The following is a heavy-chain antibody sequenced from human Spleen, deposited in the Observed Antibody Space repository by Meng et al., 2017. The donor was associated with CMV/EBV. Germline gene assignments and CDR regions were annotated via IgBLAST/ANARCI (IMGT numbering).Heavy chain of an antibody. D-gene: IGHD3-10*01. J-gene: IGHJ4*02. CDR1: GFTFSSYS. Sequence: GESLKISCAASGFTFSSYSMNWVRQAPGKGLEWVTSISSSSSYIYYADSVKGRFTISRDNAKNSLYLQMNSLRAEDTAVFYCARVRGSTVDYFDYWGQGTLVTVSS. CDR3: ARVRGSTVDYFDY. CDR2: ISSSSSYI. V-gene: IGHV3-21*01.